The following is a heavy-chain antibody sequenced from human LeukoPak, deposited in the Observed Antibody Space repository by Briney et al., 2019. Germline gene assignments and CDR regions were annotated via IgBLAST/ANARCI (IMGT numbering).Heavy chain of an antibody. CDR2: FTTGANYT. CDR1: GFTVSSFA. J-gene: IGHJ4*02. Sequence: PGGSLRLSCAASGFTVSSFAMSWVRQAPGKGLEWVSVFTTGANYTYYADSVKGRFTMTRDNSKNTLYLQMNSLRAEDTAIYYCAKRGPIYSASPGNYFDYWGQGTLVTVSS. D-gene: IGHD3-10*01. CDR3: AKRGPIYSASPGNYFDY. V-gene: IGHV3-23*03.